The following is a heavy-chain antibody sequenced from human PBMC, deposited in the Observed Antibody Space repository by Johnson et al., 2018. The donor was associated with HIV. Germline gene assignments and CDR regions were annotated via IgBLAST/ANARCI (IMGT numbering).Heavy chain of an antibody. CDR3: ARRGWELWTTQNAFDI. V-gene: IGHV3-20*04. CDR1: GFTFDDYG. J-gene: IGHJ3*02. D-gene: IGHD1-26*01. CDR2: LNWNGGSI. Sequence: MMLVESGGGVVRPGGSLRLSCAASGFTFDDYGMSWVRQAPGKGLEWVSGLNWNGGSIGYADSVKGRFNISRDNAKNSLFLQMNSLRAEDTALYYCARRGWELWTTQNAFDIGGQGTMVTVSS.